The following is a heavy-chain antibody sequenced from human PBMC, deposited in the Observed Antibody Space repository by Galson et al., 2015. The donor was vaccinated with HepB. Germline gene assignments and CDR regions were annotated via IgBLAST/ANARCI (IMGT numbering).Heavy chain of an antibody. CDR1: GLTFSSHG. J-gene: IGHJ4*02. D-gene: IGHD4-17*01. V-gene: IGHV3-33*08. CDR3: ARDHLPYGGYLAPALDY. CDR2: TWYEGSKR. Sequence: SLRLSCAASGLTFSSHGMHWVRQAPGKGLEWVAVTWYEGSKRKYADSVKGLFTIYRDTSKNILYLQMNSLTVEGTAVYYCARDHLPYGGYLAPALDYWGQGTLVTASS.